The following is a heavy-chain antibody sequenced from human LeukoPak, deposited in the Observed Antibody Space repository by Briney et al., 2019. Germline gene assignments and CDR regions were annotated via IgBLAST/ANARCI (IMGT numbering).Heavy chain of an antibody. CDR3: ARDGSGYDLWYYYYYMDV. J-gene: IGHJ6*03. V-gene: IGHV4-38-2*02. CDR1: GYSISSGYY. CDR2: IYHSGST. D-gene: IGHD5-12*01. Sequence: PSETLSLTCTVSGYSISSGYYWGWIRQLPGKGLEWIGSIYHSGSTYYNPSLKSRVTISVDTSKNQFSLKLSSVTAADTAVYYCARDGSGYDLWYYYYYMDVWGKGTTVTVSS.